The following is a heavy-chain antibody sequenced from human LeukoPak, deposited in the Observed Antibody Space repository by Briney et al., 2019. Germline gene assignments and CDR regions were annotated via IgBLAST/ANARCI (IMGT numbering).Heavy chain of an antibody. D-gene: IGHD3-10*01. J-gene: IGHJ4*02. Sequence: GESLKISCQGSGYSFTSYWISWVRQMPGKGLEWMGRIDPSDSYTNYSPSFQGHVTISADKSISTAYLQWSSLKASDTAMYYCARLNYYRTKDFDYWGQGTLVTVSS. CDR3: ARLNYYRTKDFDY. V-gene: IGHV5-10-1*01. CDR2: IDPSDSYT. CDR1: GYSFTSYW.